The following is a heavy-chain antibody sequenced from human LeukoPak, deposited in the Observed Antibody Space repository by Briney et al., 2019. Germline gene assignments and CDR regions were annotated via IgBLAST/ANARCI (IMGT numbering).Heavy chain of an antibody. V-gene: IGHV1-2*02. Sequence: ASVKVSCKASGYTFTDYYMHWVRQAPAQGLGWMGWITLNSGGTNYAQQFQGRVTMTRDTSISTAYMELSRLRSDDTAVYYCARASYYYDSSGYPGYYFDYWGQGTLVTVSS. CDR2: ITLNSGGT. D-gene: IGHD3-22*01. CDR3: ARASYYYDSSGYPGYYFDY. J-gene: IGHJ4*02. CDR1: GYTFTDYY.